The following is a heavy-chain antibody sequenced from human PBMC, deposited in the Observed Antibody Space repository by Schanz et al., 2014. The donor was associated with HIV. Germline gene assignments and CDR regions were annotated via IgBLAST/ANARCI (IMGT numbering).Heavy chain of an antibody. J-gene: IGHJ6*02. Sequence: QVQLQQWGAGLLKPSETLSLTCAVYGSSVTYFYWTWIRQSPGKGLEWIAEVNHSGNTYKKPSLKSRVTISVDTSKTQFSLTLTSVTAADTAVYFCGRGTRYERDYVGPRSDGMDVWGQGTTVIVSS. CDR2: VNHSGNT. CDR3: GRGTRYERDYVGPRSDGMDV. D-gene: IGHD4-17*01. CDR1: GSSVTYFY. V-gene: IGHV4-34*02.